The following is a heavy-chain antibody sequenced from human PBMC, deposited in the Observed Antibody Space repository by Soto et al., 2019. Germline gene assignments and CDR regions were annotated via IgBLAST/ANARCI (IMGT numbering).Heavy chain of an antibody. CDR1: GGSLSGNY. Sequence: QVLLQQWGAGLLKPSETLSLTCAVYGGSLSGNYWTWIRQSPGKGLEWIGNINHSGSAIYNPSLKSRVTKSVGTSNNQSFLELSCVTAADTAVYYCARARADYYGSENYYKGGFYYFDHWGQGTLVPVSS. D-gene: IGHD3-10*01. CDR3: ARARADYYGSENYYKGGFYYFDH. J-gene: IGHJ4*02. V-gene: IGHV4-34*01. CDR2: INHSGSA.